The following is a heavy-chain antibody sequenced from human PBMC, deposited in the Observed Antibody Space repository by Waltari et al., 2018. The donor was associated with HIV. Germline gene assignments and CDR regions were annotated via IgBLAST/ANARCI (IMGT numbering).Heavy chain of an antibody. Sequence: QVQLVESGGGLVKPGGSLRLACAAYGFTFSDYYMTWIRQAPGKGLEWISYMNSTGGLTNYTDSVRGRFTISRDNTRNTLYLQMNNLRADDTAVYYCARPVAPGVGASGIWGQGVLVTVSS. J-gene: IGHJ4*02. V-gene: IGHV3-11*01. CDR3: ARPVAPGVGASGI. CDR1: GFTFSDYY. CDR2: MNSTGGLT. D-gene: IGHD3-10*01.